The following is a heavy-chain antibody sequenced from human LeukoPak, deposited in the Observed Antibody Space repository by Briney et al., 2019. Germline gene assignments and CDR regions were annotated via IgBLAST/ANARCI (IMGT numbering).Heavy chain of an antibody. Sequence: KPSGTLSLTCAVSGGSISSSNWWSWIRQPPGKGLEWIGEINHSGSTNYNPSLKSRVTISVDTSKNQFSLKLSSVTAADTAVYYCARVRGRGIKGPWGQGTLVTVSS. D-gene: IGHD3-10*01. J-gene: IGHJ5*02. V-gene: IGHV4-4*02. CDR1: GGSISSSNW. CDR2: INHSGST. CDR3: ARVRGRGIKGP.